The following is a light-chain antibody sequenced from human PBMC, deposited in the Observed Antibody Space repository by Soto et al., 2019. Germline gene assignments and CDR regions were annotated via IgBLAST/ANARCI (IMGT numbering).Light chain of an antibody. V-gene: IGKV3-11*01. CDR3: QARGNWHT. J-gene: IGKJ2*01. CDR2: DAS. CDR1: QSVSTY. Sequence: EIVLTQSPATLSLSPGESATLSCRASQSVSTYLAWYQQKPGQAPRLVIYDASNRATGIPARFSGSGSATDFTLTISSLQPEDFAVYYCQARGNWHTFGQVTKLDIK.